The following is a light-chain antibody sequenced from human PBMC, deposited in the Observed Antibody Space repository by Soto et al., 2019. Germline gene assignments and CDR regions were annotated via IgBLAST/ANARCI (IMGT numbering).Light chain of an antibody. J-gene: IGKJ2*01. CDR3: QDYRSYSMYT. V-gene: IGKV1-5*03. CDR1: QSISSW. CDR2: KAS. Sequence: DIQMTQSPSTLSASVGDTVTITCRASQSISSWLAWYQQKPGKVPKILVYKASSLESGVPSRFSGSGYGTEFTLTISSLQPDDFATYYCQDYRSYSMYTFGQGTKLEIK.